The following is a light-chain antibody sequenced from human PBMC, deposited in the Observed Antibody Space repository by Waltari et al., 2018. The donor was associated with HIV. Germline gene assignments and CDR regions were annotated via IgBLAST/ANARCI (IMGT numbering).Light chain of an antibody. V-gene: IGLV3-21*04. J-gene: IGLJ2*01. Sequence: SYVLTQAPSVSVAPGKTARISCGGKNIESSSVHWYQEKPGPAPVLVIYDDSDRPAGIPERFAASKIGNTATLTTSRVEAGDEADYYCQVWDSTSDHATFGGGTKLTV. CDR2: DDS. CDR1: NIESSS. CDR3: QVWDSTSDHAT.